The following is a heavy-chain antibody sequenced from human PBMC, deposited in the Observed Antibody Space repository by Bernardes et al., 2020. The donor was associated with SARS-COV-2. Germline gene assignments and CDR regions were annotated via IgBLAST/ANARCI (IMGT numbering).Heavy chain of an antibody. CDR3: ARSSGYIDY. V-gene: IGHV3-74*01. Sequence: GGSLRLSCAASGFTFSNNWMHWVRKAPGKGLVWVSHINSDGSSTNYADSVKGRFTISRDNAKNTLYLQMNSLRAEDTAVYYCARSSGYIDYWGQGTLVTVSS. CDR2: INSDGSST. D-gene: IGHD3-22*01. CDR1: GFTFSNNW. J-gene: IGHJ4*02.